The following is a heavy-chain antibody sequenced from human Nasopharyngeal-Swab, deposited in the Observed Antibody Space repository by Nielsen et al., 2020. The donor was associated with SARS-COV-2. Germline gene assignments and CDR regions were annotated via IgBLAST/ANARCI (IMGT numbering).Heavy chain of an antibody. Sequence: GESLKISCAASGFTFSSYAMHWVRQAPGKGLEWVAVISYDGSNKYYADSVKGRFTISRDNSKNTLYLQMNSLRAEDTTVYYFARGGLLELGFYWYFDLWGRGTLVTVSS. V-gene: IGHV3-30-3*01. D-gene: IGHD2-21*02. CDR1: GFTFSSYA. J-gene: IGHJ2*01. CDR2: ISYDGSNK. CDR3: ARGGLLELGFYWYFDL.